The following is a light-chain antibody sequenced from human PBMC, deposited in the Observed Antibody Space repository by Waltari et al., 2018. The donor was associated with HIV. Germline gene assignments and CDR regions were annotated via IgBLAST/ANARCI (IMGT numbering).Light chain of an antibody. CDR3: CSHAGNFIFA. J-gene: IGLJ1*01. V-gene: IGLV2-11*01. CDR2: NVN. CDR1: SSSVDTF. Sequence: QSALTQPHSVSGSPGQSLTISCPGTSSSVDTFVSWYQQHPGKAPQVIIYNVNNRPSGVPDRFSGSKSGNTAFLTISGLQAEDEAEYHCCSHAGNFIFAFGTGTKVTVL.